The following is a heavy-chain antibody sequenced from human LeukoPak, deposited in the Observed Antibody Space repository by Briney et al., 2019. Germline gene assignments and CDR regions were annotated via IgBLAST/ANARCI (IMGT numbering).Heavy chain of an antibody. J-gene: IGHJ5*02. CDR1: GGSIRSTSHY. V-gene: IGHV4-39*01. CDR3: ARSCGGDCYPGLWFDP. Sequence: PSETLSLTCTVSGGSIRSTSHYWGWIRQPPGKGLEWIGVIYYSGTTYNNPPLKSRVPISVDTSKNQFSLRLSSVTAADTAVYYCARSCGGDCYPGLWFDPWGQGTLVTVSS. D-gene: IGHD2-21*02. CDR2: IYYSGTT.